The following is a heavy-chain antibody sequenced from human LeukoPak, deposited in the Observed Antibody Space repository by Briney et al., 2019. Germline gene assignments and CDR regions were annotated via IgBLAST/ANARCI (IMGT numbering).Heavy chain of an antibody. CDR1: GYTFTSYY. Sequence: ASVKVSCTASGYTFTSYYMHWVRQAPGQGLEWMGRINPNSGGTNYAQKFQGRVTMTRDTSISTAYMELSRLRSDDTAVYYCARYRGYGSGSYSHDAFDIWGQGTMVTVSS. J-gene: IGHJ3*02. D-gene: IGHD3-10*01. CDR3: ARYRGYGSGSYSHDAFDI. CDR2: INPNSGGT. V-gene: IGHV1-2*06.